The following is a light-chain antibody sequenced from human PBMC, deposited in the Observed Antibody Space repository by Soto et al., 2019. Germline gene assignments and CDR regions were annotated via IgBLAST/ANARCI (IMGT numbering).Light chain of an antibody. Sequence: DIPMTHSPSTLSASVGDRVTVTCRASQSISSWLAWYQQKPGKAPKLLIYDASSLQSGVPSRFSGSGSEKEFTLTISSLQPDDFETYYCQQYNSFPLTFGQGTKVEIK. CDR2: DAS. CDR1: QSISSW. J-gene: IGKJ1*01. CDR3: QQYNSFPLT. V-gene: IGKV1-5*01.